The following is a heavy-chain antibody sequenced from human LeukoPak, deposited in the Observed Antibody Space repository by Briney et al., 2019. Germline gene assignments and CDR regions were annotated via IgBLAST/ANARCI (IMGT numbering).Heavy chain of an antibody. V-gene: IGHV3-23*01. CDR1: GFTFSNYA. CDR2: ISASGGST. CDR3: AKDSPLGYYDSSGYLDY. Sequence: GGSLRLSCAASGFTFSNYAMSWVRQAPGKGLEWVSAISASGGSTYYADSVKGRFTISRDNSKNTLYLQMNSLRAEDTAVYYCAKDSPLGYYDSSGYLDYWGQGTLVTVSS. J-gene: IGHJ4*02. D-gene: IGHD3-22*01.